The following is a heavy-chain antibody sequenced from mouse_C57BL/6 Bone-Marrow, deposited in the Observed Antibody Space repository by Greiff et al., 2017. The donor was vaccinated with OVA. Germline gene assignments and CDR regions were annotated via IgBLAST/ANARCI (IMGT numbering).Heavy chain of an antibody. CDR1: GFTFNTYA. CDR3: VRDPPPTIVTTGYFDV. J-gene: IGHJ1*03. D-gene: IGHD2-5*01. Sequence: EVQLVESGGGLVQPKGSLKLSCAASGFTFNTYAMHWVRQAPGKGLEWVARIRSKSSNYATYYADSVKDRFTISRDDSQSMLYLQMNNLKTEDTAMYYCVRDPPPTIVTTGYFDVWGTGTTVTVSS. V-gene: IGHV10-3*01. CDR2: IRSKSSNYAT.